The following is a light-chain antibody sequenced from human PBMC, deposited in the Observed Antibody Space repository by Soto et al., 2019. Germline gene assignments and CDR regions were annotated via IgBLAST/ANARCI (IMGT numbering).Light chain of an antibody. CDR1: SYNIGAGYD. V-gene: IGLV1-40*01. CDR2: GNI. Sequence: QSVLTQPPSVSGALGQWITISCTGTSYNIGAGYDVHWYQQLPGAAPKLLISGNINRPSGVPDRFSGSKSGTSASLAINGLQADDEADYYCQSYDSSLSGSSVFGGGTKLTVL. CDR3: QSYDSSLSGSSV. J-gene: IGLJ2*01.